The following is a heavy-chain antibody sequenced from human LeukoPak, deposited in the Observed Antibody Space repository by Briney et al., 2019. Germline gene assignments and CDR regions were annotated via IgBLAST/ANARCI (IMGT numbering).Heavy chain of an antibody. Sequence: GGSLRLSCAASGFTFSSNSMNWVRQAPGKGLEWVSSISSSSSYIYYADSVKGRFTISRDNAKNSLYLQMNSLRAEDTAVYYCMRLPGTDRDYWGQGTLVTVSS. CDR3: MRLPGTDRDY. CDR2: ISSSSSYI. V-gene: IGHV3-21*01. J-gene: IGHJ4*02. D-gene: IGHD1-1*01. CDR1: GFTFSSNS.